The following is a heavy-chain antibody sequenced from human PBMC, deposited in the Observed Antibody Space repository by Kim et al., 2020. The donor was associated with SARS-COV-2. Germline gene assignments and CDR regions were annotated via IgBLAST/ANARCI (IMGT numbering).Heavy chain of an antibody. V-gene: IGHV1-2*06. Sequence: ASVKVSCKASGYTFTGYYMHWVRQAPGQGLEWMGRINPNSGGTNYAQKFQGRVTMTRDTSISTAYMELSRLRSDDTAVYYCARVGPYYDFWSGYYLPQPIDYWGQGTLVTVSS. CDR3: ARVGPYYDFWSGYYLPQPIDY. CDR1: GYTFTGYY. D-gene: IGHD3-3*01. J-gene: IGHJ4*02. CDR2: INPNSGGT.